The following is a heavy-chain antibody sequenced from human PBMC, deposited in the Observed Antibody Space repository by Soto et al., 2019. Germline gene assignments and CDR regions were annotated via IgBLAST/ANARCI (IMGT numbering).Heavy chain of an antibody. D-gene: IGHD1-26*01. J-gene: IGHJ4*02. Sequence: PSETLSLTCTVFGDSMTNYYWNWLRQPPGKGLEWIGYIYYSGSTNYNPSLKSRVTISVDTSKNQFSLKLSSVTAADTAIYYCARLRPSGTSDYWGQGTLVTVSS. V-gene: IGHV4-59*08. CDR2: IYYSGST. CDR3: ARLRPSGTSDY. CDR1: GDSMTNYY.